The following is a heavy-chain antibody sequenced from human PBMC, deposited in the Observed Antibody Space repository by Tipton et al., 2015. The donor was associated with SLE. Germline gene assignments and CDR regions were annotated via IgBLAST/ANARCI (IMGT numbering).Heavy chain of an antibody. CDR2: INHSGST. V-gene: IGHV4-34*01. CDR1: GGSFSGYY. Sequence: TLSLTCAVYGGSFSGYYWSWIRQPPGKGLEWIGEINHSGSTNYNPSLKSRVTISVDTSKNQFSLKLGSVTAADTAVYYCARLMINRGNWFDPWGRGTLVTVSS. D-gene: IGHD3-16*01. J-gene: IGHJ5*02. CDR3: ARLMINRGNWFDP.